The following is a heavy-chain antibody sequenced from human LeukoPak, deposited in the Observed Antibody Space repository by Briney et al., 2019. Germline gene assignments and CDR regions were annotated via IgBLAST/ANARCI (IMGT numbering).Heavy chain of an antibody. D-gene: IGHD3-10*01. CDR1: GGSLSNYY. V-gene: IGHV4-34*01. CDR3: ARGPASGSDYAWFDP. CDR2: INHSGST. J-gene: IGHJ5*02. Sequence: SETLSLTCAVYGGSLSNYYWSWIRQPPGKGLEWVGEINHSGSTKFNPSLKSRVTILVAMSKSQFSLELRSVTAADTAVYYCARGPASGSDYAWFDPWGQGTLVTVSS.